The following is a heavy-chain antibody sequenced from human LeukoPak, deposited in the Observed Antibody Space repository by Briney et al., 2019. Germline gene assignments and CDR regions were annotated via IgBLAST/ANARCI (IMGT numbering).Heavy chain of an antibody. V-gene: IGHV4-59*01. Sequence: PSETLSLTCTVSGGSISSYYWSWIRQPPGKGLEWIGYIYYSGSTNYNPSLKSRVTISVDTSKNQFSLKLSSVPAADTAVYYCARVAYSSSSRGFDYWGQGTLVTVSS. CDR2: IYYSGST. CDR1: GGSISSYY. CDR3: ARVAYSSSSRGFDY. D-gene: IGHD6-6*01. J-gene: IGHJ4*02.